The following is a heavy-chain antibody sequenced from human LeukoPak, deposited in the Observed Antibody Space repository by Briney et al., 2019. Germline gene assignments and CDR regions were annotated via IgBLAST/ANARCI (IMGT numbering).Heavy chain of an antibody. V-gene: IGHV1-18*01. D-gene: IGHD6-6*01. CDR2: ISAYNGNT. CDR1: AYTFTSYG. Sequence: GASVKVSCKASAYTFTSYGISWVRQPPGQGLEWMGWISAYNGNTNYAQKFQGRVTITTDESTSTAYMELSSLRSEDTAVYYCARERIAARPPTYYYYYYMDVWGKGTTVTVSS. CDR3: ARERIAARPPTYYYYYYMDV. J-gene: IGHJ6*03.